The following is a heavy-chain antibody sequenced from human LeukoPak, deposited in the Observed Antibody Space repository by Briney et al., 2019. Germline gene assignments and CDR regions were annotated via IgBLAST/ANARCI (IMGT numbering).Heavy chain of an antibody. V-gene: IGHV3-30-3*01. Sequence: PGGSLRLSCAASGFTFSSYAMHWVRQAPGKGLEWVAVISYDGSNKYYADSVKGRFTISRDNSKNTLYLQMNSLRAEDTAVYYCARGWTAWLGYFDYWGQGTLVTVSS. CDR1: GFTFSSYA. CDR3: ARGWTAWLGYFDY. CDR2: ISYDGSNK. J-gene: IGHJ4*02. D-gene: IGHD6-19*01.